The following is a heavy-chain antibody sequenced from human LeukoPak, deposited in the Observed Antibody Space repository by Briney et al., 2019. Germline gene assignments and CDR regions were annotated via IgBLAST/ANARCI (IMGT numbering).Heavy chain of an antibody. D-gene: IGHD3-9*01. J-gene: IGHJ4*02. CDR2: INSDGSST. Sequence: PGGSLTLSCAASGFTFSSYWMHWVRQAPGKGLVWVSRINSDGSSTSYADSVKGRFTISRDNAKNTMYLQMNSLRAEDTAVYYCARDPYDILTGYGRGYFDYWGQGTLVTVSS. V-gene: IGHV3-74*01. CDR3: ARDPYDILTGYGRGYFDY. CDR1: GFTFSSYW.